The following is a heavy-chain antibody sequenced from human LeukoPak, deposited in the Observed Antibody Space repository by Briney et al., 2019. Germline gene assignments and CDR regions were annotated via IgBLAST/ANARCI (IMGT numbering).Heavy chain of an antibody. CDR1: GGTFSSYA. V-gene: IGHV1-69*13. Sequence: SVKVSCKASGGTFSSYAISWVRQAPGQGLEWMGGIIPIFGTANYAQKFQGRVTITADESTSTAYMELSSLRSEDTAVYYCARVTDYYDSSGCFDYWGQGTLVTVSS. CDR2: IIPIFGTA. CDR3: ARVTDYYDSSGCFDY. D-gene: IGHD3-22*01. J-gene: IGHJ4*02.